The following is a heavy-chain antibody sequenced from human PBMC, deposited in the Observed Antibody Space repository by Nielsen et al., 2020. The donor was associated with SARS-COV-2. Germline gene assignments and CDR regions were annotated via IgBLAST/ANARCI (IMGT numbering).Heavy chain of an antibody. V-gene: IGHV4-59*01. CDR2: IYYSGST. CDR1: GGSISSYY. D-gene: IGHD5-18*01. CDR3: ARDLTDVDTAMAPLYYYGMDV. J-gene: IGHJ6*02. Sequence: SETLSLTCTVSGGSISSYYWSWIRQPPGKGLEWIGYIYYSGSTNYNPSLKSRVTISVDTSKNQFSLKLSSVTAADTAVYYCARDLTDVDTAMAPLYYYGMDVWGQGTTVTVSS.